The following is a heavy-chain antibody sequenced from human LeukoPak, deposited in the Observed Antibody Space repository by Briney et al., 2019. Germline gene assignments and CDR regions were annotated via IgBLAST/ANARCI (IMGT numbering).Heavy chain of an antibody. Sequence: SETLSLTCAVSGGSISSSSYYWGWIRQPPGKGLEWIGTIYYTGHTHYNESLESRITMSVDTSKNQFSLRLNSVTTADTALYYCARLAVGSPFDYRGQGALVTVSS. J-gene: IGHJ4*02. V-gene: IGHV4-39*01. CDR1: GGSISSSSYY. D-gene: IGHD3-10*01. CDR3: ARLAVGSPFDY. CDR2: IYYTGHT.